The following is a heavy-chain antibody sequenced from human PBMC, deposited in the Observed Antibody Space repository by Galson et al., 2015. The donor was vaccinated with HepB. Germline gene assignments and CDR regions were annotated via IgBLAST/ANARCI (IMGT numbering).Heavy chain of an antibody. CDR2: VIPNSGGT. Sequence: SVKVSCKASGYTFTNYYIHWVRQAPGQGLEWMGWVIPNSGGTKYAQKFRDRVTMTRDTSTSTAYMELRRLRSDDTALYYCARDPQSPYYDGSGNFDYWGPGTLVTVSS. V-gene: IGHV1-2*02. J-gene: IGHJ4*02. CDR1: GYTFTNYY. CDR3: ARDPQSPYYDGSGNFDY. D-gene: IGHD3-10*01.